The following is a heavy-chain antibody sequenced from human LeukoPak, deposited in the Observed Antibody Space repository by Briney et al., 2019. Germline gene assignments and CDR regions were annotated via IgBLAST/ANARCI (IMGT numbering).Heavy chain of an antibody. CDR3: ARGGRYSYGHNY. V-gene: IGHV3-74*01. CDR2: INSDGSST. Sequence: GGSLRLSCAASGFTFSSYWMHWVRQAPGKGLVWVSRINSDGSSTSYADSVKGRFTISRDNAKNSLYLQMNSLRAEDTAVYYCARGGRYSYGHNYWGQGTLVTVSS. D-gene: IGHD5-18*01. CDR1: GFTFSSYW. J-gene: IGHJ4*02.